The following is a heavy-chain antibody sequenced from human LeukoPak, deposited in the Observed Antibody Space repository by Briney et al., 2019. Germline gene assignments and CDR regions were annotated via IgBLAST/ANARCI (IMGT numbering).Heavy chain of an antibody. CDR1: GSTFSSYG. Sequence: PGRSLRPSRAAAGSTFSSYGTHSVSQHPRKGMGWVAVIWLEGSNKYHAASVKGRFTISRDYAKNRLYLKMTRLRAVDTAGYYCASGLDRGFRHCSGRNDVFHIWGQGTMVSVSS. CDR2: IWLEGSNK. J-gene: IGHJ3*02. CDR3: ASGLDRGFRHCSGRNDVFHI. D-gene: IGHD6-19*01. V-gene: IGHV3-33*01.